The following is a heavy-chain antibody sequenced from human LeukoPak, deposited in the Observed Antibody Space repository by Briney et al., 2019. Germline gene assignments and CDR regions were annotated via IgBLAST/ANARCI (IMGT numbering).Heavy chain of an antibody. V-gene: IGHV4-39*01. Sequence: SGTLSLTCTVSGGSISSNSYYWGWIRQPPGKGLEWIGSIDYGGSTYDNPSLKGRVTISLDTSKSQFSLKLSSVTAADTAVYYCARHGASYYFDYWGQGTLVTVSS. CDR2: IDYGGST. D-gene: IGHD3-16*01. CDR1: GGSISSNSYY. CDR3: ARHGASYYFDY. J-gene: IGHJ4*02.